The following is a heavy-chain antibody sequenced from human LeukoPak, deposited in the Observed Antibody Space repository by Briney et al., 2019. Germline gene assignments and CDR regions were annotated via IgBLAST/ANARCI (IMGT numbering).Heavy chain of an antibody. V-gene: IGHV3-21*01. CDR1: GFTFSSYS. Sequence: GGSLRLSCAASGFTFSSYSMNWVRQAPGKGLEWVSSISSSSSYIYYADSVKGRFTISRDNAKNSLYLQMNSLRAEDTAVYYCAREPEYSSSWFYFDYWGQGTLVTVS. CDR2: ISSSSSYI. D-gene: IGHD6-13*01. CDR3: AREPEYSSSWFYFDY. J-gene: IGHJ4*02.